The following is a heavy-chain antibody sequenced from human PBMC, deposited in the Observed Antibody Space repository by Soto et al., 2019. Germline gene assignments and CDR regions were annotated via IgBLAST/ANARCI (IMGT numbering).Heavy chain of an antibody. J-gene: IGHJ3*02. Sequence: GESLKISCQGSGYRFTSSWIGWVRQMPGKGLEWMGRIDPSDSYTNYSPSFQGHVTISADKSISTAYLQWSSLKASDTAMYYCARPSITIFGVVTPGAFDIWGQGTMVTVSS. D-gene: IGHD3-3*01. CDR1: GYRFTSSW. V-gene: IGHV5-10-1*01. CDR2: IDPSDSYT. CDR3: ARPSITIFGVVTPGAFDI.